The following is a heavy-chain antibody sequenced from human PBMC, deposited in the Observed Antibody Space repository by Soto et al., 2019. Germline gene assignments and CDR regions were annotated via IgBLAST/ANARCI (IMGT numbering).Heavy chain of an antibody. Sequence: PGGSLRLSCAASGFTFDDYAMHWVRQAPGKGLEWVSGISWNSGSIGYADSVKGRFTISRDNAKNSLYLQMNSLRAEDTALYYCAKDFYVWGSYRYTDPFDYWGQGTLVTVSS. CDR2: ISWNSGSI. CDR3: AKDFYVWGSYRYTDPFDY. V-gene: IGHV3-9*01. D-gene: IGHD3-16*02. J-gene: IGHJ4*02. CDR1: GFTFDDYA.